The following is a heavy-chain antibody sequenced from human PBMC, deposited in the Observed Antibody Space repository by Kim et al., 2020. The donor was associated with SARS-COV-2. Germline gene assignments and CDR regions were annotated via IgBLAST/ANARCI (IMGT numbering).Heavy chain of an antibody. D-gene: IGHD6-13*01. CDR3: AGERRLAGFQQQLVRDDF. CDR1: GGSISKGFW. J-gene: IGHJ4*02. CDR2: IYHSGST. V-gene: IGHV4-4*02. Sequence: LRETLSLTCAVSGGSISKGFWWNWVRQPPGRGLEWIAEIYHSGSTNYNPSLKSRVTISVDKSKNHFSLKLTSVTAADTAVYYCAGERRLAGFQQQLVRDDFWGQGTLVTVSS.